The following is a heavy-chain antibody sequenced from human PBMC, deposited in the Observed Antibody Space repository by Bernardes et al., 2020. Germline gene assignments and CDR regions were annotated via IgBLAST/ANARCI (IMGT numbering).Heavy chain of an antibody. CDR1: GYTFTNYA. J-gene: IGHJ5*02. Sequence: ASVKVSCKTSGYTFTNYAIHWVRQAPGQSLEWMGWINAGNANTKYSQNFQGRVAFTRDTSASTAYMELSRLRSEDSAVYYCARSLLTAIFWFDPWGQGTLVTVSS. CDR2: INAGNANT. V-gene: IGHV1-3*01. D-gene: IGHD2-21*02. CDR3: ARSLLTAIFWFDP.